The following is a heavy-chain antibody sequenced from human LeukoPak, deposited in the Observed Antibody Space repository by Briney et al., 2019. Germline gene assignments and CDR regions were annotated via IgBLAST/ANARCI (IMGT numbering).Heavy chain of an antibody. CDR3: TISLPSYGSGLSDY. CDR1: GFTFSNAW. J-gene: IGHJ4*02. Sequence: PGGSLRLSCAASGFTFSNAWMSWVRQAPGKGLEWVGRIKSKTDGGTTDYAAPVKGRFTTSRDDSKNTLHLQMNSLKAEDTAVYYCTISLPSYGSGLSDYWGQGTLVTVSS. D-gene: IGHD3-10*01. V-gene: IGHV3-15*01. CDR2: IKSKTDGGTT.